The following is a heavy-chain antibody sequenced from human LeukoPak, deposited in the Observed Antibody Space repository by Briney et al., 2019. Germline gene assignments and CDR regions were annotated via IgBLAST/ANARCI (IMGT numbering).Heavy chain of an antibody. D-gene: IGHD3-3*01. CDR1: GGSISSYY. CDR2: IYSSGII. V-gene: IGHV4-4*07. Sequence: SETLSLTCTASGGSISSYYWSWIRQPAGKAPEGIGRIYSSGIINYSPSLKSRVTMSLDNSKNQLSLKLSYVTAADTAVYYCARDTGKSGYPDYWGQGTLVTASS. J-gene: IGHJ4*02. CDR3: ARDTGKSGYPDY.